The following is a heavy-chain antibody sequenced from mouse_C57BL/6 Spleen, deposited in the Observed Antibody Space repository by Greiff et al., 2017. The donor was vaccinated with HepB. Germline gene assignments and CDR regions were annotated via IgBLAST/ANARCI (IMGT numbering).Heavy chain of an antibody. J-gene: IGHJ3*01. CDR3: ARSEGDSTIFAY. V-gene: IGHV1-64*01. CDR1: GYTFTSYW. Sequence: QVQLQQSGAELVKPGASVKLSCKASGYTFTSYWMHWVKQRPGQGLEWIGMIHPNSGSTNYNEKFKSKATLTVDKSSSTAYMQLSSLTSEDSAVYYCARSEGDSTIFAYWGQGTLVTVSA. D-gene: IGHD2-5*01. CDR2: IHPNSGST.